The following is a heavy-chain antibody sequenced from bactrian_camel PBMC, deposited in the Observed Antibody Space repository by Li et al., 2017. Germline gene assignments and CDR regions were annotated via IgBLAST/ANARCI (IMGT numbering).Heavy chain of an antibody. D-gene: IGHD2*01. CDR2: IASDGST. CDR3: APSRLIVRPAYLDCPTPFNYNH. CDR1: GLTFDAHA. V-gene: IGHV3S53*01. Sequence: HVQLVESGGGLVQPGGSLTLSCVVSGLTFDAHAMAWFRQAPGKEREGVAVIASDGSTSYADSVKGRFTISQDNAKNTLYLEMNSLKPEDTAMYYCAPSRLIVRPAYLDCPTPFNYNHWGQGTQVTVS. J-gene: IGHJ4*01.